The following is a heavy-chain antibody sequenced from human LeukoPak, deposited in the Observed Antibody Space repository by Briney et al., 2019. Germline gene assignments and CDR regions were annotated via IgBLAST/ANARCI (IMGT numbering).Heavy chain of an antibody. CDR1: GYTFTGYY. Sequence: ASVKVSCKASGYTFTGYYMHWVRQAPGQGLEWMGWINPNSGGTNYAQKFQGRVAMTRDTSISTAYMELSRLRSDVTAVYYCARRDYYDSINWFDPWGQGTLVTVSS. CDR2: INPNSGGT. D-gene: IGHD3-22*01. CDR3: ARRDYYDSINWFDP. J-gene: IGHJ5*02. V-gene: IGHV1-2*02.